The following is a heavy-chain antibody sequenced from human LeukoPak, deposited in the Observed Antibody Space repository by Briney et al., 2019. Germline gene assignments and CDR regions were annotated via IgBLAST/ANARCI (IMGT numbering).Heavy chain of an antibody. CDR3: ARDVVGMAYFDY. CDR1: GGSISSGGYY. Sequence: SETLSLTCTVSGGSISSGGYYWSWIRQHPGKGLEWIGYIYYSGSTYYNPSLKSRVTISVDTSKNQFSLKLSSVTAADTAVYYCARDVVGMAYFDYWGQGTLVTVSS. CDR2: IYYSGST. V-gene: IGHV4-31*03. J-gene: IGHJ4*02. D-gene: IGHD6-13*01.